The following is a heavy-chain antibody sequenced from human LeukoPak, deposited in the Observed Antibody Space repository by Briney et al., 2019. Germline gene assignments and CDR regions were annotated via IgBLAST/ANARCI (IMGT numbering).Heavy chain of an antibody. Sequence: PGGSLRLSCAASGFTFSSYWMYWVRQAPGKGLVWVSRINTGGSTTDYADSVKGRFTISGDNAKNTLYLQMNSLRAEDTAVYYCSRDLRGRDDYWGQGILVIVSS. J-gene: IGHJ4*02. CDR2: INTGGSTT. CDR3: SRDLRGRDDY. V-gene: IGHV3-74*01. D-gene: IGHD5-24*01. CDR1: GFTFSSYW.